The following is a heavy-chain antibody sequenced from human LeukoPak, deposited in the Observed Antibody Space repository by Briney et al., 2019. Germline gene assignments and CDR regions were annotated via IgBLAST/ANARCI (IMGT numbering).Heavy chain of an antibody. D-gene: IGHD6-19*01. J-gene: IGHJ4*02. V-gene: IGHV1-18*04. Sequence: ASVKVSFKASGYTFSNYGISWVRQAPGLGLGWMGWTSYNGNTNYAQKFQDRVTMTTDTSTTTAYMELRSLESDDTAVYYCARHSGSGWQALGYWGQGTLVTVSS. CDR1: GYTFSNYG. CDR3: ARHSGSGWQALGY. CDR2: TSYNGNT.